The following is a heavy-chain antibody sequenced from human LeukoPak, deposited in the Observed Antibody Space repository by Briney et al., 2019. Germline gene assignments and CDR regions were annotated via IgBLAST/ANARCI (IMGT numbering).Heavy chain of an antibody. CDR1: GGSISSYY. Sequence: PSETLSLTCTVSGGSISSYYWNWIRQPAGKGLEWIGRIYTSGSTNYNPSLKSRVSMSADTSKNQFSLKLSSVTAADTAVYYCARGKVVAGTPGQNSWDSWGQGTLVTVSS. CDR3: ARGKVVAGTPGQNSWDS. J-gene: IGHJ4*02. V-gene: IGHV4-4*07. D-gene: IGHD6-19*01. CDR2: IYTSGST.